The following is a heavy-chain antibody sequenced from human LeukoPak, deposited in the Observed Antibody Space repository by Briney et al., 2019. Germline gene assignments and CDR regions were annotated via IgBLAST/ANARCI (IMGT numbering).Heavy chain of an antibody. J-gene: IGHJ2*01. CDR3: VRDGDSSGYLDWYFDL. CDR1: GYTFTNYG. V-gene: IGHV1-18*01. Sequence: RWASVKVSCKASGYTFTNYGIFWVRQAPGQGLEWMGWISAHNGKTKYAQRLQGRVTMTRDTSTTTAYMGLTSLTSDDTAVYYCVRDGDSSGYLDWYFDLWGRGTLVTVSS. CDR2: ISAHNGKT. D-gene: IGHD3-22*01.